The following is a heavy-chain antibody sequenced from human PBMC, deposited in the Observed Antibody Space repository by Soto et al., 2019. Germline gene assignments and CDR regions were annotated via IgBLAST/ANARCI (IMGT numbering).Heavy chain of an antibody. Sequence: EVQLLESGGGLVQPGESLRLSCAASGFTFSSYVMSWVRQAPGKGLEWVSVISGSGDITYYADSVKGRFTISRDNSKNTLYLQMNSLRAEDTAVYYCVKAAGGNYFQHWGPGTLVTVSS. D-gene: IGHD2-15*01. CDR3: VKAAGGNYFQH. CDR1: GFTFSSYV. J-gene: IGHJ1*01. CDR2: ISGSGDIT. V-gene: IGHV3-23*01.